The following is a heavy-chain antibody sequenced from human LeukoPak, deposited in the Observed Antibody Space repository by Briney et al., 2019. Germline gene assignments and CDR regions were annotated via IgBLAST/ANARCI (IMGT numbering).Heavy chain of an antibody. V-gene: IGHV4-39*07. Sequence: SETLSLTCTVSGDSISSRSYYWGWIRQPPGQGLEWIGHISYTGSTYYNPSLKSRVTISVDTSKNQFSLQLRSVTAADTAVYYCARDRYYEPLDYWGQGTLVTVST. J-gene: IGHJ4*02. CDR3: ARDRYYEPLDY. CDR1: GDSISSRSYY. D-gene: IGHD3-22*01. CDR2: ISYTGST.